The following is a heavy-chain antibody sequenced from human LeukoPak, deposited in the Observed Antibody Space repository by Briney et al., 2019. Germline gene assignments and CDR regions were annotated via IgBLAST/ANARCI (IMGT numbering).Heavy chain of an antibody. CDR3: ARHSGTMSDKGYYTIDV. Sequence: SETLSLTCTVSGGSISSSSYYWGWIRQPPGKGLEWVGSIYYSGSTYYNPSLKSRVTISADTSKNQFSLKLSSVTAADTAVYYCARHSGTMSDKGYYTIDVWGQGTTVTVSS. J-gene: IGHJ6*02. CDR1: GGSISSSSYY. D-gene: IGHD3-22*01. V-gene: IGHV4-39*01. CDR2: IYYSGST.